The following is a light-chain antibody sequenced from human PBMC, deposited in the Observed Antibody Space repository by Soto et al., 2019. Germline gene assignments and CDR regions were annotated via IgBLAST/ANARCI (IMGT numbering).Light chain of an antibody. Sequence: QAVLTQPPSVSAAPGQKVTISCSGSSSNIENNYVSWYQQLPGTAPKLLLYDNNKRPSEIPDRFSGSKSGTSATLGITGLQTGDEADYHCGTWDSSLNGVVFGGGTKVTVL. J-gene: IGLJ2*01. V-gene: IGLV1-51*01. CDR3: GTWDSSLNGVV. CDR2: DNN. CDR1: SSNIENNY.